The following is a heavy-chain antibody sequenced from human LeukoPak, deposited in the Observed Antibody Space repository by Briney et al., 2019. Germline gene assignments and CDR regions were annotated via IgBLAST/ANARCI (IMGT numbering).Heavy chain of an antibody. D-gene: IGHD2-2*01. V-gene: IGHV5-51*01. Sequence: GESLKISCKVSGYSFATYWIGWVRQMTGKGLESMAIIYPDDSDTRYSPSFQGQVTISADKSISTAYLQWSSLKASDTAMYYCATPYPREYCSSTTCYFNYWGQGTLVTVSS. CDR1: GYSFATYW. J-gene: IGHJ4*02. CDR3: ATPYPREYCSSTTCYFNY. CDR2: IYPDDSDT.